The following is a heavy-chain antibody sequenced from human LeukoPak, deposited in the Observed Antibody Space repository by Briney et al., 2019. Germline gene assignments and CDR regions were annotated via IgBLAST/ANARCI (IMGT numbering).Heavy chain of an antibody. CDR1: GYTFTSYG. CDR2: INPSSGSA. CDR3: ARGRYCDSTSCYTPSWFDP. D-gene: IGHD2-2*02. J-gene: IGHJ5*02. V-gene: IGHV1-46*04. Sequence: ASVKVSCKASGYTFTSYGISWVRQAPGQGLEWMGIINPSSGSANYAQKLQGRVTMTRDTSTSTVYMELSSLRSEDTAVYYCARGRYCDSTSCYTPSWFDPWGQGVLVTVSS.